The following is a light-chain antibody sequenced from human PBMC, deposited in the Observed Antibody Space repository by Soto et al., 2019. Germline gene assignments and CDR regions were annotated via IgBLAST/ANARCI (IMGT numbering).Light chain of an antibody. V-gene: IGKV3-15*01. CDR3: QQYSNWPGRT. J-gene: IGKJ3*01. CDR2: ATS. Sequence: TQSPATLSLSPGERATLSCRASQSVGSLLAWYQQKPGQAPRLLIYATSTRANGVPARFSGSGSGTEFSLTISSLQSEDFAVYYCQQYSNWPGRTFGPGTKVDI. CDR1: QSVGSL.